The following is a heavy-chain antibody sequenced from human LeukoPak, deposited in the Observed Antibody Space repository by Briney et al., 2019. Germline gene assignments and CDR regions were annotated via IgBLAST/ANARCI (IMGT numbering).Heavy chain of an antibody. Sequence: SETLSLTCTVSGGSISSYYWSWIRQPPGKGLEWIGYIYYSGSTNYNPSLKSRVTISVDTSKNQFSLKLSSVTAADTAVCYCARHYSSSWYQYYYYGMDVWGQGTTVTVSS. CDR3: ARHYSSSWYQYYYYGMDV. V-gene: IGHV4-59*01. CDR1: GGSISSYY. CDR2: IYYSGST. D-gene: IGHD6-13*01. J-gene: IGHJ6*02.